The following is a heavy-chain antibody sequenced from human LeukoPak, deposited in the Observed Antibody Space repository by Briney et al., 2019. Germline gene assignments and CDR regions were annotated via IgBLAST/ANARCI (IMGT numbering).Heavy chain of an antibody. J-gene: IGHJ4*02. CDR2: IKQDGSEK. CDR1: GFTFSSYC. V-gene: IGHV3-7*01. CDR3: ARIKSQGVVVPLLRSTYYFDY. Sequence: PGGSLRLSCAASGFTFSSYCMSWARQAPGKGLEWVANIKQDGSEKDYVDSVKGRFTISRDTAKNSLYLQMNSLRAEDTAVYYCARIKSQGVVVPLLRSTYYFDYWGQGTLVTVSS. D-gene: IGHD2-21*01.